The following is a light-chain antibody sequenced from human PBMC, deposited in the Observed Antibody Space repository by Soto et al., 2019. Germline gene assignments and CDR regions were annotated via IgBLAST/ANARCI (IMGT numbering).Light chain of an antibody. CDR3: QQSYNTRYT. Sequence: DIQMTQSPSSLSASVGDRVTITCRSGQSISTYIHWYQQKPGKAPELLIYGASILQTGVPSRFSGSGSGTDFTLAISGLQHEDFATYYCQQSYNTRYTFGQGTKLEMK. J-gene: IGKJ2*01. V-gene: IGKV1-39*01. CDR1: QSISTY. CDR2: GAS.